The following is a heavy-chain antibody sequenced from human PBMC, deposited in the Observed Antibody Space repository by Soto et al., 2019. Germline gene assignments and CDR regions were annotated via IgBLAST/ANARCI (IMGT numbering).Heavy chain of an antibody. CDR3: AKDRITPPHR. D-gene: IGHD3-10*01. CDR2: ISGSGGST. Sequence: SLRLSCAASGFIVSNTYMSWVRQAPGKGLEWVSAISGSGGSTYYADSVKGRFTISRDNSKNTLYLQMDSLRAEDTAVYYCAKDRITPPHRWGQGTLVTVSS. V-gene: IGHV3-23*01. CDR1: GFIVSNTY. J-gene: IGHJ4*02.